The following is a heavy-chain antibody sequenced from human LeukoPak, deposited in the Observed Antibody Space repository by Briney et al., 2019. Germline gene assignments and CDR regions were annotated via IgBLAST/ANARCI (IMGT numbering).Heavy chain of an antibody. J-gene: IGHJ3*02. CDR2: IDYSATT. CDR3: ARDSRRELLHAFDI. D-gene: IGHD1-26*01. V-gene: IGHV4-59*01. CDR1: GGSISTYY. Sequence: SETLSLTCTVPGGSISTYYWSWIRQPPGKGLEWIAYIDYSATTNYNPSLKSRVTISVDTSKNQFSLKLSSVTAADTAVYYCARDSRRELLHAFDIWGQGTMVTVSS.